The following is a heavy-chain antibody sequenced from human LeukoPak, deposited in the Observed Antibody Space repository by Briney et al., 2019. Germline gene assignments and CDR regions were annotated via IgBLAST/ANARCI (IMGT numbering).Heavy chain of an antibody. Sequence: GGSLRLSCAASGFTFSSYGMHWVRQAPGKGLEWVAVISYDGSNKYYADSVKGRFTISRDNSKNTLYLQMNSLRDEDTAVYYCAKDMREVVVAATVFDYWGQGTLVTVSS. D-gene: IGHD2-15*01. J-gene: IGHJ4*02. CDR2: ISYDGSNK. CDR1: GFTFSSYG. CDR3: AKDMREVVVAATVFDY. V-gene: IGHV3-30*18.